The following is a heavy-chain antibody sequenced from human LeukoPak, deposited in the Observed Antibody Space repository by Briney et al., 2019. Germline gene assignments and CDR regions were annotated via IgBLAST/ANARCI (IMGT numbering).Heavy chain of an antibody. V-gene: IGHV3-73*01. CDR3: ARHKDPDYGDRKLFDY. CDR1: GFTLSDSA. CDR2: IRSKTNSFAT. J-gene: IGHJ4*02. Sequence: GGSLKLSCAASGFTLSDSAMHWVRQASGKGLEWVGRIRSKTNSFATEYAASVKGRFTISRDDSKNTVYLQLNSLKTEDTATYFCARHKDPDYGDRKLFDYWGLGTLVTVSP. D-gene: IGHD4/OR15-4a*01.